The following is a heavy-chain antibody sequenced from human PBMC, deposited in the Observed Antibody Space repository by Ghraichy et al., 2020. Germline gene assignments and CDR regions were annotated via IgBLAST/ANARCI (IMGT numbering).Heavy chain of an antibody. CDR2: INHSGST. Sequence: SETLYLTCAVYGGSFSGYYWSWIRQPPGKGLEWIGEINHSGSTNYNPSLKSRVTISVDTSKNQFSLKLSSVTAADTAVYYCARAPRSLGAEHFDYWGQGTLVTVSS. J-gene: IGHJ4*02. V-gene: IGHV4-34*01. D-gene: IGHD1-26*01. CDR3: ARAPRSLGAEHFDY. CDR1: GGSFSGYY.